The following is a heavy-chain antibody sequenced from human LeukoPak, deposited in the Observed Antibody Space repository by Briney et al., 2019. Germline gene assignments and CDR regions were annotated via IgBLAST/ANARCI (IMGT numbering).Heavy chain of an antibody. CDR3: ARDYYDSSGYPKNDY. CDR1: GFTFSSYA. Sequence: PGRSLRLSCAASGFTFSSYAMHWVRQAPGKGLEWVAVISYDGSNKYYADSVKGRFTISRDNSKNTLYLQLNSLRAEDTAVYYCARDYYDSSGYPKNDYWGQGTLVTVSS. D-gene: IGHD3-22*01. V-gene: IGHV3-30-3*01. CDR2: ISYDGSNK. J-gene: IGHJ4*02.